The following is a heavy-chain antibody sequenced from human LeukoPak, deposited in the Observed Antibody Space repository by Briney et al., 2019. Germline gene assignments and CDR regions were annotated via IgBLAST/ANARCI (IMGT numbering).Heavy chain of an antibody. Sequence: GSLRLSCTASGFPFVDYAMSWFRQAPGKGLEWVGFIRSKAYGGTTEYAASVKGRFTISRDDSKSIAYLQMNSLKTEDTAVYYCTRDGGPYYDSSGYLKATFDYWGQGTLVTVSS. V-gene: IGHV3-49*03. CDR1: GFPFVDYA. J-gene: IGHJ4*02. D-gene: IGHD3-22*01. CDR3: TRDGGPYYDSSGYLKATFDY. CDR2: IRSKAYGGTT.